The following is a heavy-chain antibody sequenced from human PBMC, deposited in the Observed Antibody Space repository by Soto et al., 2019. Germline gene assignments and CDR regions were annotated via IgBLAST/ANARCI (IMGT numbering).Heavy chain of an antibody. CDR2: IWNDVSNK. CDR1: GFTFSSYG. J-gene: IGHJ4*02. Sequence: AGGSLRLSCAASGFTFSSYGMHWVRQAPGKGLEWVAVIWNDVSNKYYADSVKGRFTISRDNSKNTLYIQLHSLRAEDTAVYYCARAYYASSGYYYLAYWGQGTLVTVSS. V-gene: IGHV3-33*01. D-gene: IGHD3-22*01. CDR3: ARAYYASSGYYYLAY.